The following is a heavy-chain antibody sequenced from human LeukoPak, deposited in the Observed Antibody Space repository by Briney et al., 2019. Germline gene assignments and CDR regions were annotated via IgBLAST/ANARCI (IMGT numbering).Heavy chain of an antibody. Sequence: GASVKVSCKASGYTFTGYYMHWVRQAPGQGLEWMGGIIPIFGTANYAQKFQGRVTITADESTSTAYMELSSLRSEDTAVYYCARASRHSGYDQPHAFDIWGQGTMVTVSS. CDR2: IIPIFGTA. V-gene: IGHV1-69*13. D-gene: IGHD5-12*01. CDR1: GYTFTGYY. CDR3: ARASRHSGYDQPHAFDI. J-gene: IGHJ3*02.